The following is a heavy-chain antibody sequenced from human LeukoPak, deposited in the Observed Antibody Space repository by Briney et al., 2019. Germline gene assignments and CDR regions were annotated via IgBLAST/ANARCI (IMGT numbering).Heavy chain of an antibody. J-gene: IGHJ6*02. CDR2: ISSSSSYT. V-gene: IGHV3-11*06. CDR3: GRNWDGDRKGRDGLRYYYYYGMDV. CDR1: GFTFSDYY. Sequence: GGSLRLSCAASGFTFSDYYMSWIRQAPGKGLEWVSYISSSSSYTNYADSVKGRFTISRDNAKNSLYLQMNSLRAEDTAVYYCGRNWDGDRKGRDGLRYYYYYGMDVWGQGTTVTVSS. D-gene: IGHD2-21*01.